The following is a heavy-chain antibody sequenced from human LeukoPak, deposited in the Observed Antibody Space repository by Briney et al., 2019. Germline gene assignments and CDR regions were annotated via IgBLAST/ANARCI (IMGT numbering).Heavy chain of an antibody. V-gene: IGHV4-4*07. CDR2: IYTSGST. CDR3: ARARVTIFGVVIIGNWFDP. Sequence: SETLSLTCTVSGGSISSYYWSWIRQPAGKGLEWIGRIYTSGSTNYNPSLKSRVTMSVDTSKNQFSLKLSSVTAADTAVYYCARARVTIFGVVIIGNWFDPWGQGTLVTVSS. CDR1: GGSISSYY. D-gene: IGHD3-3*01. J-gene: IGHJ5*02.